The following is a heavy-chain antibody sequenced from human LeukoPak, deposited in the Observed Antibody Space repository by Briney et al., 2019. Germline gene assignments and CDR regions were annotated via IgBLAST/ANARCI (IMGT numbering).Heavy chain of an antibody. CDR3: ARGIVGVPAAISSFDY. D-gene: IGHD2-2*01. Sequence: ASVKVSCKASGYTFTSYGISWVRQAPGQGLEWMEWISVYNDNTNYAQKLQGRVTMTTDTSTTTAYMELRSLRSDDTAVYYCARGIVGVPAAISSFDYWGQGTLVTVSS. V-gene: IGHV1-18*01. CDR1: GYTFTSYG. CDR2: ISVYNDNT. J-gene: IGHJ4*02.